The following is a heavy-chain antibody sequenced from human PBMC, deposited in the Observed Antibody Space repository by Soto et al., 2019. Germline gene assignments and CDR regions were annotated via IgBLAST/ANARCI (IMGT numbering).Heavy chain of an antibody. Sequence: QVQLVQSGAEVKKPGSSVKVSCKASGGTFSSYAISWVRQAPGQGLECMGGIIPIFGTANYAQKFQGRVTITADESTSTAYMEMSSLRSEDTAVYYWARDRETYYYDSSGYARDYWGQVTLVTVSS. V-gene: IGHV1-69*01. CDR3: ARDRETYYYDSSGYARDY. J-gene: IGHJ4*02. CDR1: GGTFSSYA. D-gene: IGHD3-22*01. CDR2: IIPIFGTA.